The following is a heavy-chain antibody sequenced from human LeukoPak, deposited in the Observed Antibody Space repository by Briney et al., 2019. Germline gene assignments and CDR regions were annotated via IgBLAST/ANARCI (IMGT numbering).Heavy chain of an antibody. Sequence: GGSLRLSCAASGFTFSSYGMHWVRQAPGKGLEWVAFIRYDGSNKYYADSVKGRFTISRDNSKNTLYLQMNSLGAEDTAVYYCAKGAVVGATHFDYWGQGTLVTVSS. D-gene: IGHD1-26*01. CDR2: IRYDGSNK. CDR3: AKGAVVGATHFDY. J-gene: IGHJ4*02. V-gene: IGHV3-30*02. CDR1: GFTFSSYG.